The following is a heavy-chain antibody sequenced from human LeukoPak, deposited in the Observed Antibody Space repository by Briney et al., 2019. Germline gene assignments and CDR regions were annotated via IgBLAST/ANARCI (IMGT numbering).Heavy chain of an antibody. CDR3: ARHISDCGGDCPFDY. CDR1: GYSFTSYW. CDR2: IYPGDSDT. V-gene: IGHV5-51*01. Sequence: GESLKISCXGSGYSFTSYWIGWVRQMPGKGLEWMGIIYPGDSDTRYSPSSEGQVTISADKSIATAYLQWSGLKAPDTATYYCARHISDCGGDCPFDYWGQGTLVTVSS. D-gene: IGHD2-21*02. J-gene: IGHJ4*02.